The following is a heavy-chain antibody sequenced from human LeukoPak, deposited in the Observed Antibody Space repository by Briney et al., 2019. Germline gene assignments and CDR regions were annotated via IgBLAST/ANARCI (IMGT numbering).Heavy chain of an antibody. Sequence: GGSLRLSCAASGFTFSSYSMNWVRQAPGKGLEWVSSISSSSSYINYADSVKGRFTISRDNAKNSLYLQMNSLRAEDTAVYYCAMRGSGSYSYYYGMDVWGQGTTVTVSS. J-gene: IGHJ6*02. CDR3: AMRGSGSYSYYYGMDV. V-gene: IGHV3-21*01. CDR2: ISSSSSYI. CDR1: GFTFSSYS. D-gene: IGHD3-10*01.